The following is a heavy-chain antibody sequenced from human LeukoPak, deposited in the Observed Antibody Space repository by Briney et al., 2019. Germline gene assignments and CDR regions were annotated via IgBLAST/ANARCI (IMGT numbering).Heavy chain of an antibody. D-gene: IGHD1-26*01. V-gene: IGHV4-39*01. CDR2: IYYSGST. CDR3: STSRGTSYYFDY. CDR1: GGSISSSSYY. J-gene: IGHJ4*02. Sequence: SETLSLTCTVSGGSISSSSYYCGWIRQPPGKGLEWIGTIYYSGSTYYSPSLKSRVTISVDTSNNQFSLKLSSVTAADTALYYCSTSRGTSYYFDYWGLGTLVTVSS.